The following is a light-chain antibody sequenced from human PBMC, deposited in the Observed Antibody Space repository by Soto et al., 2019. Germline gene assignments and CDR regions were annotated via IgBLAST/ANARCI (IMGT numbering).Light chain of an antibody. CDR2: KAS. V-gene: IGKV1-5*03. CDR1: QTISSW. J-gene: IGKJ5*01. Sequence: DIHMTQSPSTLSVSVLDIVTITFRASQTISSWLAWYQQKPGKAPKLLIYKASTLKSGVPSRFSGSGSGTEFTLTISSLQPEDFATYYCQQANSFHITFGQGTRLEIK. CDR3: QQANSFHIT.